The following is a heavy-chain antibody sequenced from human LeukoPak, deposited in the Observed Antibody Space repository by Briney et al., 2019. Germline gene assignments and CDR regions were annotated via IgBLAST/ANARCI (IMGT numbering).Heavy chain of an antibody. CDR3: TRDES. V-gene: IGHV3-7*01. CDR2: IKQDGSEK. J-gene: IGHJ5*02. Sequence: PGGSLRLSCAASGFTFSWYWMSWVRQAPGKGLEWVANIKQDGSEKYYVDSVKGRFIISRDNAKNSLYLQMNSLRAEDTAVYYCTRDESWGQGALVTVSS. CDR1: GFTFSWYW.